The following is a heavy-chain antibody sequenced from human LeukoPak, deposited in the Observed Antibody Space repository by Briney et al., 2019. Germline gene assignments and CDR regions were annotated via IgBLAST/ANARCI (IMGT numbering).Heavy chain of an antibody. CDR1: GFTFSSYG. J-gene: IGHJ4*02. Sequence: GRSLRLSCAASGFTFSSYGMHCVRQAPGKGLEWVAVISHDGDNQYYADSVKGRFTISRDDSNNTLYLQMNSLRADDTAVYYCAKVRATLVVVSYFDYWGQGALVTVSS. V-gene: IGHV3-30*18. CDR3: AKVRATLVVVSYFDY. D-gene: IGHD3-22*01. CDR2: ISHDGDNQ.